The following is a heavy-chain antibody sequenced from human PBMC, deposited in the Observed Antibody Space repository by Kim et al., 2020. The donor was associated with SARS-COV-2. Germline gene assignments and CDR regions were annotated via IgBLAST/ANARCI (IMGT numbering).Heavy chain of an antibody. CDR1: GFTFSSYA. Sequence: GGSLRLSCAASGFTFSSYAMSWVRQAPGKGLEWVSAITESGESAYYADSVKGRFSISRDNSNNTLFLQMNSLRAEDTAVYYCAKPAGYSSNLYWFDPWGQGTLVPVSS. CDR3: AKPAGYSSNLYWFDP. D-gene: IGHD6-13*01. CDR2: ITESGESA. V-gene: IGHV3-23*01. J-gene: IGHJ5*02.